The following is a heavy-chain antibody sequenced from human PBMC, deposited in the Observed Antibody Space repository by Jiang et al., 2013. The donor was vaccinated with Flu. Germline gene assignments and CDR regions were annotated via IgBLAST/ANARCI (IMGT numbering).Heavy chain of an antibody. CDR2: FDPEDGET. CDR3: ATAFVREWPAANGGYFDY. Sequence: SGAEVKKPGASVKVSCKVSGYTLTELSMHWVRQAPGKGLEWMGGFDPEDGETIYAQKFQGRVTMTEDTSTDTAYMELSSLRSEDTAVYYCATAFVREWPAANGGYFDYWGQGTLVTVSS. V-gene: IGHV1-24*01. CDR1: GYTLTELS. D-gene: IGHD2-2*01. J-gene: IGHJ4*02.